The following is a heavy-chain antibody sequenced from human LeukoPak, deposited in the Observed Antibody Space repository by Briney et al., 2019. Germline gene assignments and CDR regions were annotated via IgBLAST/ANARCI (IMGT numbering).Heavy chain of an antibody. Sequence: ASVKVSCKASGYTFTSYGISWVRQAPGQGLEWMGIINPSGGSTSYAQKFQGRVTMTRDTSTSTVYMELSSLRSEDTAVYYCAGQLVLNYYYYMDVWGKGTTVTVSS. J-gene: IGHJ6*03. D-gene: IGHD6-13*01. CDR1: GYTFTSYG. V-gene: IGHV1-46*01. CDR2: INPSGGST. CDR3: AGQLVLNYYYYMDV.